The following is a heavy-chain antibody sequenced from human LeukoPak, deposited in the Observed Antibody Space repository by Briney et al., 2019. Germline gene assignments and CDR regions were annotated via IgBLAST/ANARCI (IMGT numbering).Heavy chain of an antibody. Sequence: PGRSLRLSCAASGFTFSSYAMHWVRQAPGKGLEWVAVISYDGSNKYYADSVKGRFTISRDNSKNTLYLQMNSLRAEDTAVYYFAKDGGEYYDILTGYYPRLYYMDVWGKGTTVTISS. V-gene: IGHV3-30*04. CDR1: GFTFSSYA. J-gene: IGHJ6*03. CDR2: ISYDGSNK. CDR3: AKDGGEYYDILTGYYPRLYYMDV. D-gene: IGHD3-9*01.